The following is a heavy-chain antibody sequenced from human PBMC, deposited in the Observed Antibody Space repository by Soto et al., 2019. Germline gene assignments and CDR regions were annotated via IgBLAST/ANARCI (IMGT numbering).Heavy chain of an antibody. CDR3: WKRFALCGEVKLSRDFDY. V-gene: IGHV3-23*01. Sequence: EVQLLESGGGLVQPEGSLSLSCAASGFTFSSHAMSWVRQAPGKALEWVSAISYSGTTTYDAESVKGRFTISRDNSENTLYLRMNSLRVEDTAICYCWKRFALCGEVKLSRDFDYWGQGTLVTVSS. D-gene: IGHD3-3*01. CDR2: ISYSGTTT. J-gene: IGHJ4*02. CDR1: GFTFSSHA.